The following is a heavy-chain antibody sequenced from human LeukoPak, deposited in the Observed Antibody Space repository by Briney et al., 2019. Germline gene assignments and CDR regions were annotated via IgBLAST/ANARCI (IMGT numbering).Heavy chain of an antibody. V-gene: IGHV3-30*02. CDR3: VRDRDWAFDY. CDR1: GFTFTYYG. D-gene: IGHD2-21*02. CDR2: VRSDGSDK. Sequence: GGSLRLSCGASGFTFTYYGMHWVRQAPGKGLEWVTFVRSDGSDKYYADSVKGRFTFSRDNSKNTVYLQMNSLRPEDTAVCYCVRDRDWAFDYWGQGSLVTVSS. J-gene: IGHJ4*02.